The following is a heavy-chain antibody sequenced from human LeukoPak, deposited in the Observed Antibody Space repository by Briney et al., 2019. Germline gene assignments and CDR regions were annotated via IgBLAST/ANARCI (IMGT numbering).Heavy chain of an antibody. J-gene: IGHJ6*03. CDR2: MFSGGDT. Sequence: GGSLRLSCAASGFSVSNNYMSWVRQAPGKGLEWVSVMFSGGDTYYADSVKGRFTISRDNFKNTLYLQINSLRAEDTAVYYCARDGSGTYYYYYYMDVWGKGTTVTISS. V-gene: IGHV3-66*01. CDR3: ARDGSGTYYYYYYMDV. CDR1: GFSVSNNY. D-gene: IGHD3-10*01.